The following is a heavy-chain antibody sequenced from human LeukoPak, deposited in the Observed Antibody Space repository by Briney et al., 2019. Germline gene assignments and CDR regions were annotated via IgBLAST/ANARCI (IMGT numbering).Heavy chain of an antibody. J-gene: IGHJ4*02. V-gene: IGHV3-21*06. CDR3: ARAAGHYFDY. Sequence: PGGSLRLSCAASGFNFKSYSMNWARQAPGKGLVWVSFISSTSSDLLYADSVKGRFTVSRDNGKNSLYLQMNSLRAGDTAVYYCARAAGHYFDYWGQGSLVTVSS. CDR1: GFNFKSYS. D-gene: IGHD3-10*01. CDR2: ISSTSSDL.